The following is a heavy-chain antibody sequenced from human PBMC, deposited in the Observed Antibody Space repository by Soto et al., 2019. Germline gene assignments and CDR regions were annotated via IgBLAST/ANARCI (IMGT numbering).Heavy chain of an antibody. V-gene: IGHV1-24*01. CDR2: FDPEDGET. CDR1: GYTLTELS. Sequence: ASVKVSCKVSGYTLTELSMHWVRQAPGKGLEWMGGFDPEDGETIYAQKFQGRVTMTEDTSTDTAYMELSSLRSEDTAVFYCATVRPPAYDYIWGSYRRYYFDYWGQGTLVTVSS. D-gene: IGHD3-16*02. CDR3: ATVRPPAYDYIWGSYRRYYFDY. J-gene: IGHJ4*02.